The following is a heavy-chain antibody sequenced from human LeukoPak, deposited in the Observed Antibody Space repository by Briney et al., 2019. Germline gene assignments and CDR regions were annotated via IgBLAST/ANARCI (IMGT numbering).Heavy chain of an antibody. D-gene: IGHD3-3*02. CDR3: ARGLISYWYFDL. Sequence: GGSLRLSCAASGFTFSSYAMHWVRQAPGKGLEWVAVISYDGSNKYYADSVKGRFTISRDNSKNTLYLQMNSLRAEDTAVYYCARGLISYWYFDLWGRGTLVTVSS. CDR2: ISYDGSNK. V-gene: IGHV3-30-3*01. J-gene: IGHJ2*01. CDR1: GFTFSSYA.